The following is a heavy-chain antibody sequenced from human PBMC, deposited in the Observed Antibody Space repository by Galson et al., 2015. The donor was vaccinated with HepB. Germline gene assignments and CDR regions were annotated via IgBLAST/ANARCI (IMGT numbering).Heavy chain of an antibody. J-gene: IGHJ6*02. Sequence: SETLSLTCTVSGGSISSYYWSWIRQPPGKGLEWIGYIYYSGSTNYNPSLKSRVTISVDTSKNQFSLKLSSVTAADTAVYYCARDLSPGSSSWYPSGNYYYGMDVWGQGTTVTVSS. D-gene: IGHD6-13*01. V-gene: IGHV4-59*01. CDR2: IYYSGST. CDR3: ARDLSPGSSSWYPSGNYYYGMDV. CDR1: GGSISSYY.